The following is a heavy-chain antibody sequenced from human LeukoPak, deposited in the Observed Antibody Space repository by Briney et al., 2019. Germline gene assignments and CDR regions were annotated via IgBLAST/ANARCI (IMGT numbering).Heavy chain of an antibody. CDR3: ARGGITIFGVVTQFDY. V-gene: IGHV4-4*07. J-gene: IGHJ4*02. D-gene: IGHD3-3*01. Sequence: SETLSLTCTVSGGSISSYYWSWIRQPAGKGLEWIGRIYTSGSTNYNPSLKSRVTMSVDTSKNQFSLKLSSVTAADTAVYYCARGGITIFGVVTQFDYWGQGTLVTVSS. CDR2: IYTSGST. CDR1: GGSISSYY.